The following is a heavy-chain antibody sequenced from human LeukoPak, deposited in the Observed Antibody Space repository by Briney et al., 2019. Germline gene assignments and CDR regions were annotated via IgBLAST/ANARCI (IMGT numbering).Heavy chain of an antibody. D-gene: IGHD3-10*01. CDR1: GYTFTSYG. V-gene: IGHV1-18*01. CDR2: ISAYNGNT. Sequence: ASVKVSCKASGYTFTSYGISWVRQAPGQGLEWMGWISAYNGNTNYAQKLQGRVTMTTDTSTSTAYMELRSLRSDDTAVYYCARGLESLLWFGELLGASNYYGMDVWGQGTTVTVSS. CDR3: ARGLESLLWFGELLGASNYYGMDV. J-gene: IGHJ6*02.